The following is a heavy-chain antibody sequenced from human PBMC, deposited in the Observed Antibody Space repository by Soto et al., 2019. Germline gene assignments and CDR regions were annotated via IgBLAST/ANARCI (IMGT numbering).Heavy chain of an antibody. V-gene: IGHV1-69*02. CDR1: GGTFNRYS. CDR3: APFYEGDCTTTTCYGDFDY. CDR2: IIPMFGIT. Sequence: QVHLVQAGAEVKKPGSSVKVSCRASGGTFNRYSISWVRQAPGQGLEWMGRIIPMFGITNYAQKFQGRVMITADKSANTAYMEVSGLRSEDTAMYYCAPFYEGDCTTTTCYGDFDYWGQGTLVTVSS. J-gene: IGHJ4*02. D-gene: IGHD2-2*01.